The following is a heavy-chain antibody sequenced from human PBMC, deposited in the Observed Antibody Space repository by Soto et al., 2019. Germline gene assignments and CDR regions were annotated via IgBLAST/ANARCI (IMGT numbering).Heavy chain of an antibody. V-gene: IGHV3-23*01. D-gene: IGHD6-19*01. J-gene: IGHJ4*02. CDR1: GFTFSTYA. CDR3: VRDGSTGWHFDS. Sequence: GGSLRLSCAASGFTFSTYAMSWVRQAPGKGLEWVSAISGSGGSTHYADSVKGRLTVSRDNSKNTLHLHINSLRAEDTAVYYCVRDGSTGWHFDSWGQGTLGTVS. CDR2: ISGSGGST.